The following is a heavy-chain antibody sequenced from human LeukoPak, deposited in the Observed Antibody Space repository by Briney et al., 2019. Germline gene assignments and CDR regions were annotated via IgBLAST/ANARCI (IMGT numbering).Heavy chain of an antibody. CDR2: FVPEDDET. D-gene: IGHD7-27*01. CDR1: GSTQTEFS. CDR3: ATIAPGDLIDS. V-gene: IGHV1-24*01. J-gene: IGHJ4*02. Sequence: ASVQVPCKVSGSTQTEFSIHWVRPAHEKGLEWRGGFVPEDDETISAQSFQGRVTMTEDTSTDTAYMELSSLRAEDTATYYCATIAPGDLIDSWGQGTLVTVSS.